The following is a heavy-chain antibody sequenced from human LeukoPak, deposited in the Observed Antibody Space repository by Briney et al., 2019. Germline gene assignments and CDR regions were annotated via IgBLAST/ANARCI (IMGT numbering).Heavy chain of an antibody. D-gene: IGHD4-4*01. J-gene: IGHJ4*02. V-gene: IGHV1-69*04. CDR1: GYTFTSYG. Sequence: SVKVSCKASGYTFTSYGISWVRPAPGQGLEWMGRIIPILGIANYAQKFQGRVTITADKSTSTAYMELSSLRSEDTAVYYCARDADDDYSNPSLDYWGQGTLVTVSS. CDR3: ARDADDDYSNPSLDY. CDR2: IIPILGIA.